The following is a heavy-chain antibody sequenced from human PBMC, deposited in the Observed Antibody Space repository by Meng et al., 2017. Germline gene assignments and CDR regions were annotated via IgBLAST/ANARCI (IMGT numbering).Heavy chain of an antibody. D-gene: IGHD7-27*01. CDR2: IYWDDDT. CDR1: GFSLSTGGVG. CDR3: AHRSSAWAFDS. J-gene: IGHJ4*02. Sequence: KELGPTPPKPPQTPTLTCTFYGFSLSTGGVGVGWIRQPPGKALEWLALIYWDDDTRYSPSLKSRLSITKDTSKNQVFLTMTNMDPVDTATYYCAHRSSAWAFDSWGQGTLVTVSS. V-gene: IGHV2-5*02.